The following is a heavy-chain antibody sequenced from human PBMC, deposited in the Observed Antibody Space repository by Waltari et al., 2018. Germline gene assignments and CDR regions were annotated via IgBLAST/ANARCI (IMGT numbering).Heavy chain of an antibody. D-gene: IGHD7-27*01. CDR1: GYTFTGYY. CDR3: ARDLSGDRLGFDP. V-gene: IGHV1-2*06. J-gene: IGHJ5*02. CDR2: INPNRGGT. Sequence: QVQLVQSGAEVKKPGASVKVSCKASGYTFTGYYMHWLRQAPGQGLEWMGRINPNRGGTNYAQKFQGRVTMTRDTSISTAYMELSRLRSDDTAVYYCARDLSGDRLGFDPWGQGTLVTVSS.